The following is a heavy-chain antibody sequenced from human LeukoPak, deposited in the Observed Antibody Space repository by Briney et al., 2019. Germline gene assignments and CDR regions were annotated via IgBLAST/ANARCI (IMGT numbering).Heavy chain of an antibody. CDR3: ARAALGSSSWFYNWFDP. V-gene: IGHV6-1*01. CDR2: TYYRSKWYN. Sequence: SQTLSLTCAISGDSVSSNSAAWNWTRQSPSRGLEWLGRTYYRSKWYNDYAVSVKSRITINPDTSKNQFSLQLNSVTPEDTAVYYCARAALGSSSWFYNWFDPWGQGTLVTVSS. D-gene: IGHD6-13*01. CDR1: GDSVSSNSAA. J-gene: IGHJ5*02.